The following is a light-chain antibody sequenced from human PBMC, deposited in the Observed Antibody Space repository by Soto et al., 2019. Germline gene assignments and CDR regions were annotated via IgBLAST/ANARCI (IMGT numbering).Light chain of an antibody. CDR3: QQYGSSPRVT. J-gene: IGKJ5*01. CDR1: QSVSSSY. CDR2: GAS. V-gene: IGKV3-20*01. Sequence: ELVLTQSPGTLSLSPGERASLSCRASQSVSSSYLAWYQQKPGQAPRLVISGASSRATGIPDRFSGSGSGTDFTLTISRLEPEDCAVYYCQQYGSSPRVTFGQGTRLEIK.